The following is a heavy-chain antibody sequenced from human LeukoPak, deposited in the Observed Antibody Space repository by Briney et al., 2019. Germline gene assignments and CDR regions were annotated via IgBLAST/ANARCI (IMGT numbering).Heavy chain of an antibody. CDR1: GGSISSSSYY. J-gene: IGHJ5*02. D-gene: IGHD6-13*01. CDR3: ARQGIAAADPNWFDP. CDR2: IYYSGST. V-gene: IGHV4-39*01. Sequence: SETLSLTCTVSGGSISSSSYYWGWIRQPPGKGLEWIGSIYYSGSTYYNPSLKSRVTISVDTSKNQFSLKLSSVTAADTAVYYCARQGIAAADPNWFDPWGQGTLVTVSS.